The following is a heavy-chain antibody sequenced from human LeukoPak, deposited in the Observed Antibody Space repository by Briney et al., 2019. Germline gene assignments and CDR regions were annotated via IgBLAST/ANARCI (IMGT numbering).Heavy chain of an antibody. CDR1: RYIHPSYD. CDR3: ARGLSERNHVVVVDATGGENWFDP. V-gene: IGHV1-8*01. Sequence: ASVPDSCQASRYIHPSYDIHWLRPPTGQGPAGMGRMNFYRGKTGLPQKFQGRVTMTRSTSISKAYMELSSLRSEDTAVYYCARGLSERNHVVVVDATGGENWFDPWGQGTLVTVSS. CDR2: MNFYRGKT. D-gene: IGHD2-15*01. J-gene: IGHJ5*02.